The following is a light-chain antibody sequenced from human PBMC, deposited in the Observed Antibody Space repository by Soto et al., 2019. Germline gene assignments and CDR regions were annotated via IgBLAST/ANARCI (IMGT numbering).Light chain of an antibody. Sequence: EIVLTQSPATLSLSPGERATLSCRASQSVSSDLAWYQQKPGQAPRLLIYDASNRATGIPAGFSGSGSATDFALTISSLEPEDCAVYYCQQRSAWPLTFGGGTKVEIK. CDR2: DAS. V-gene: IGKV3-11*01. CDR3: QQRSAWPLT. CDR1: QSVSSD. J-gene: IGKJ4*01.